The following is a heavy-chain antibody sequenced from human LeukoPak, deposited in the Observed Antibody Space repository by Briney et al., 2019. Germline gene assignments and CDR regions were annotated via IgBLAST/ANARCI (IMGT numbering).Heavy chain of an antibody. CDR2: IYYSGTT. J-gene: IGHJ3*02. Sequence: SETLSLTCTVSGGSISGYYWSWIRQPPGKGLEWIGYIYYSGTTSYNPSLRSRVTMSVDTSKNQFSLRLSSVTAADTAVYYCARGGSYLSAFDIWGQGTMVTVSS. CDR3: ARGGSYLSAFDI. D-gene: IGHD1-26*01. V-gene: IGHV4-59*01. CDR1: GGSISGYY.